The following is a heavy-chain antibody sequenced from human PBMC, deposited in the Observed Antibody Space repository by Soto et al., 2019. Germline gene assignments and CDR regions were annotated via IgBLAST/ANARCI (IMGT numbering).Heavy chain of an antibody. V-gene: IGHV4-34*01. Sequence: SETLSLTCAVYGGSFSGYYWGWIRQPPGKGLEWIGEINHSGSTNYNPSLKSRVTISVDTSKNQFSLKLSSVTAAGTAVYYCAREHCSSTSCRVKYYDFWSGYYIWGQGTLVTVSS. D-gene: IGHD3-3*01. CDR3: AREHCSSTSCRVKYYDFWSGYYI. J-gene: IGHJ4*02. CDR1: GGSFSGYY. CDR2: INHSGST.